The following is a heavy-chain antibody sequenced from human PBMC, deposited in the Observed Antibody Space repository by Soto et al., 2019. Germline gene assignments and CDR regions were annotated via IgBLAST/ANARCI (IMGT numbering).Heavy chain of an antibody. J-gene: IGHJ6*02. V-gene: IGHV3-30*18. Sequence: QVQLVESGGGVVQPGRSLRLSCVASGFTFSTYGMHWVRQAPGKGLEWVAVISYDGINKYYAESVKGRLTISRDNSKNAVYLQMNSLRGEDTAVYYCAKGQHCSTTSCYFYHYGMDVWGQGTTVAVSS. D-gene: IGHD2-2*01. CDR3: AKGQHCSTTSCYFYHYGMDV. CDR2: ISYDGINK. CDR1: GFTFSTYG.